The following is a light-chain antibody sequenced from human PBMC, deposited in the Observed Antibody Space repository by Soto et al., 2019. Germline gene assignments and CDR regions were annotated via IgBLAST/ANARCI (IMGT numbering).Light chain of an antibody. V-gene: IGKV1-5*03. J-gene: IGKJ1*01. CDR3: QQYASYWT. Sequence: ILMIQSPSSLSASVGDRVTITCRASQDLDNWLALYQQKPGKAPQLLIYRSSTLKTGVPSRFSGFGSGTEYTLTISGLQPDDFATYYCQQYASYWTFGQGTMVEI. CDR2: RSS. CDR1: QDLDNW.